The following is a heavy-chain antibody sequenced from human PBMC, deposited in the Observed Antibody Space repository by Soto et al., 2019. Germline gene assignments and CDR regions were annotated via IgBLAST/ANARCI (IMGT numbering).Heavy chain of an antibody. D-gene: IGHD5-18*01. V-gene: IGHV3-30-3*01. CDR3: ARDLRRDTAMVENTDY. CDR1: GFTFSSYA. J-gene: IGHJ4*02. CDR2: ISYDGSNK. Sequence: GGSLRLSCAASGFTFSSYAMHWVRQAPGKGLEWVAVISYDGSNKYYADSVKGRFTISRDNSKNTLYLQMNSLRAEDTAVYYCARDLRRDTAMVENTDYWGQGTLVTVSA.